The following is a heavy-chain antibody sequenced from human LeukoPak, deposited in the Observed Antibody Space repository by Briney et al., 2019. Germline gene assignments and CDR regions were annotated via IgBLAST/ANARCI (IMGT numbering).Heavy chain of an antibody. CDR2: ISGSGGST. D-gene: IGHD6-19*01. CDR3: AKMEMSSSGWFGI. Sequence: GGSLRLPCAASGFTFSSYAMSWVRQAPGKGLEWVSAISGSGGSTYYADSVKGRFTISRDNSKNTLYLQMNSLRAEDTAVYYCAKMEMSSSGWFGIWGQGTLVTVSS. V-gene: IGHV3-23*01. J-gene: IGHJ4*02. CDR1: GFTFSSYA.